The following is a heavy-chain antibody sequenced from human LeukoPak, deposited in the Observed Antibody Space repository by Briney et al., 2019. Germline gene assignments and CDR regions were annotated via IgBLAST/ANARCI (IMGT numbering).Heavy chain of an antibody. CDR3: ARGPATMATIAYYFDY. J-gene: IGHJ4*02. CDR2: IYYSGST. V-gene: IGHV4-61*01. D-gene: IGHD5-24*01. CDR1: GGSVSSGSYY. Sequence: PSETLSLTCTVSGGSVSSGSYYWSWIRQPPGKGLEWIGYIYYSGSTNYNPSLKSRVTISVDTSKNQFSLKLSSVTAADTAVYYCARGPATMATIAYYFDYWGQGTLVTVSS.